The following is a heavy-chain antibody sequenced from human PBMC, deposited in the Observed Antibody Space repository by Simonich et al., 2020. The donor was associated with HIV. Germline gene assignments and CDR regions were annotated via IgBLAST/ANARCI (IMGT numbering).Heavy chain of an antibody. CDR2: IIPIFGTA. CDR1: GGTFSSFA. CDR3: ARKGGGRGVYYFDY. Sequence: QVQLVQSGAEVMKPGSSVKVSCKASGGTFSSFAISWVRQAPGLGLGWVGGIIPIFGTANYAQMFQGRVTITADESTSTAYMELSSLRSEDTGIYYCARKGGGRGVYYFDYWGQGTLVTVSS. J-gene: IGHJ4*02. V-gene: IGHV1-69*13. D-gene: IGHD3-10*01.